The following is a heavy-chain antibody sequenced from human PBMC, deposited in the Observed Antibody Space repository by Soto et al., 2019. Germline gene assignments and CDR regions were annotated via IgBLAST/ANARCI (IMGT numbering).Heavy chain of an antibody. V-gene: IGHV4-59*01. D-gene: IGHD6-6*01. CDR2: IYYSVST. Sequence: SETLSLTCTVSGGSISSYYWSWIRQPPGKGLEWIGYIYYSVSTNYNPSLKSRVTISVDTSKNQFSLKLSSVTAADTAVHYCARDHSSIAARGFDYWGQGTLVTVSS. CDR1: GGSISSYY. CDR3: ARDHSSIAARGFDY. J-gene: IGHJ4*02.